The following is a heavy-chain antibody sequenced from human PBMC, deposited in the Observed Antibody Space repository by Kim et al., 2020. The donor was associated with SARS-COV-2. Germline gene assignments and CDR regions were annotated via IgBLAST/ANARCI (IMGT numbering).Heavy chain of an antibody. D-gene: IGHD6-13*01. CDR2: ISYDGSNK. Sequence: GGSLRLSCAASGFTFSSYGMHWVRQAPGKGLEWVAVISYDGSNKYYADSVKGRFTISRDNSKNTLYLQMNSLRAEDTAVYYCAKVRRSSWYYFDYWGQGTLVTVSS. CDR3: AKVRRSSWYYFDY. V-gene: IGHV3-30*18. J-gene: IGHJ4*02. CDR1: GFTFSSYG.